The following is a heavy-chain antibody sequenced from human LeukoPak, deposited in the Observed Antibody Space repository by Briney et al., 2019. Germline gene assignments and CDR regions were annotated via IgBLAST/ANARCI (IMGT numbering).Heavy chain of an antibody. Sequence: GSSVKVSCKASGGTFSSYTINWVRQAPGQGLEWMGRIIPILDITNYAQKFQGRVTITADKSTSTAYMELSSLRSEDTAVYYCARAGGGGSTMMTLPHYYYMDVWGKGTTVTVSS. D-gene: IGHD2-2*01. CDR3: ARAGGGGSTMMTLPHYYYMDV. J-gene: IGHJ6*03. CDR1: GGTFSSYT. CDR2: IIPILDIT. V-gene: IGHV1-69*02.